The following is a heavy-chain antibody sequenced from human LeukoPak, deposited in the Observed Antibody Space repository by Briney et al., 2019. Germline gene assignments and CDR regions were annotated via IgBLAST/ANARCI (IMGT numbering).Heavy chain of an antibody. V-gene: IGHV1-8*01. CDR2: MNPNSGNT. CDR1: GYTFTTYD. Sequence: ASVKVSCKASGYTFTTYDINWVRQATGQGLEWMGWMNPNSGNTDYAQKFQGRVTMTRNTSITTAFMELNNLRSEDTAVYYCARGPPEHPQGYWGQGTLVSVSS. J-gene: IGHJ4*02. CDR3: ARGPPEHPQGY. D-gene: IGHD1-14*01.